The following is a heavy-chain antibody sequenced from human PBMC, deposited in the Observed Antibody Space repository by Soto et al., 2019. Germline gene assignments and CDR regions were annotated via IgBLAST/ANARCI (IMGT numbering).Heavy chain of an antibody. CDR3: ARDMGYYGSGPDYYYGMDV. CDR1: GGSISSYY. D-gene: IGHD3-10*01. CDR2: IYYSGST. Sequence: PSETLSLTCTVSGGSISSYYWSWIRQPPGKGLEWIGYIYYSGSTNYNPSLKSRVTISVDTSKNQFSLKLSSVTAADTAVYYCARDMGYYGSGPDYYYGMDVWGQGTTVTVYS. V-gene: IGHV4-59*01. J-gene: IGHJ6*02.